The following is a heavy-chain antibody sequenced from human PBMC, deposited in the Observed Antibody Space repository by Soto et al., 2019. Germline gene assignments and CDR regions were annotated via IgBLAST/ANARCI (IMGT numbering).Heavy chain of an antibody. CDR2: ISNVGKVK. CDR3: MRVQCFGCGRCCYYFDF. V-gene: IGHV3-30*04. Sequence: QVQLVESGGGVVQPGRSLRLSFAASGFTFTTYAIYLVRQAQGKRLEWVPFISNVGKVKYYTDSLKGRFTISRAISKKILYMQMNSMRSYDPAVYYCMRVQCFGCGRCCYYFDFWGKGTLVTVSS. D-gene: IGHD2-15*01. J-gene: IGHJ4*02. CDR1: GFTFTTYA.